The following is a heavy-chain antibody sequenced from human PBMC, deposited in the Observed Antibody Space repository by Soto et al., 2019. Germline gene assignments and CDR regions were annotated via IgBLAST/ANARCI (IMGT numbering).Heavy chain of an antibody. CDR3: ARDPPYSSGWYAGFDP. Sequence: QVQLGQSGAELKKPGASVKVSCKASGYTFTSYGISWVRLAPGQELERMGWISAYNGNTNYAQKPQDRVTTTTDTSTSTAYMELRRLRSDGTAVYYCARDPPYSSGWYAGFDPWGQVTLVTVSS. J-gene: IGHJ5*02. CDR1: GYTFTSYG. V-gene: IGHV1-18*01. D-gene: IGHD6-19*01. CDR2: ISAYNGNT.